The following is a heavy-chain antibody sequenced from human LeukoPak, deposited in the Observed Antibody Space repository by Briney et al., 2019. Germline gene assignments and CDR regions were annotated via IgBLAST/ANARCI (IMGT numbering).Heavy chain of an antibody. J-gene: IGHJ4*02. Sequence: GGSLRLSCAASGFTFSTYTMNWARQPPGKGLEWISYISGTSRTIYYADSVKGRFTVSRDNAKNSLYLQMNSLRAEDTAVYYCARDLGHDGNHFDYWGQGTLVSVSS. D-gene: IGHD4-23*01. CDR1: GFTFSTYT. V-gene: IGHV3-48*01. CDR2: ISGTSRTI. CDR3: ARDLGHDGNHFDY.